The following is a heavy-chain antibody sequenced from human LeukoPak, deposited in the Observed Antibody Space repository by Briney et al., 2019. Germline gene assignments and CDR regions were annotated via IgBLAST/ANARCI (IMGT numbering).Heavy chain of an antibody. CDR1: GGSFSTYA. CDR2: LIPVLGMS. J-gene: IGHJ4*02. V-gene: IGHV1-69*04. CDR3: ARDRGGGFDLAFFDH. Sequence: SVKVSCKSSGGSFSTYAVNWVRQAPGQGLEWTGRLIPVLGMSHYAPGFQGRVTLTADRSTNTAYMELDRLTSDDTAVYFCARDRGGGFDLAFFDHWGQGTLVTVSS. D-gene: IGHD5-12*01.